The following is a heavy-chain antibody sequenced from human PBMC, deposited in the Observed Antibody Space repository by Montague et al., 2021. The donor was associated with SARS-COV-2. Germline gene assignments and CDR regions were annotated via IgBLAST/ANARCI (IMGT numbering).Heavy chain of an antibody. Sequence: SETLSLTCTVSGGSISSYYWSWIRQPPGKGLEWIGYIFNSGSTNXKPSLKGRVTISVDTSKNQLSLRLRSVTAADTAVYYCVRVGVSNWYSFFDYWGQGTLVTVSS. D-gene: IGHD6-13*01. CDR2: IFNSGST. V-gene: IGHV4-59*01. CDR3: VRVGVSNWYSFFDY. J-gene: IGHJ4*02. CDR1: GGSISSYY.